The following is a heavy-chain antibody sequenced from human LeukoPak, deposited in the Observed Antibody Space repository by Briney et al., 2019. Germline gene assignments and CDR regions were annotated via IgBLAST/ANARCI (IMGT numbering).Heavy chain of an antibody. CDR3: ARDHAILLYSNWFDP. J-gene: IGHJ5*02. CDR2: IYTSGST. V-gene: IGHV4-61*02. D-gene: IGHD2-2*01. Sequence: PSQTLSLTCTVPGGSISSGSYYWSWIRQPAGKGLEWIGRIYTSGSTNYNPSLKSRVTISVDTSKDQFSLKLSSVTAADTAVYYCARDHAILLYSNWFDPWGQGTLVTVSS. CDR1: GGSISSGSYY.